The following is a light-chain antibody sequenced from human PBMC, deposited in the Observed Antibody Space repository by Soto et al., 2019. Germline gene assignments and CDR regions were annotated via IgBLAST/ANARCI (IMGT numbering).Light chain of an antibody. Sequence: QSALTQPASVSGSPGQSLTISCTGTSSDVGSYNLVSWYQQHPGKAPKLMIFEVSKRPSGVSNRFSGSKSGNTASLTISGLQAEDEADYYCCSYAGSSTWVFGGGTKLT. CDR2: EVS. CDR3: CSYAGSSTWV. V-gene: IGLV2-23*02. J-gene: IGLJ3*02. CDR1: SSDVGSYNL.